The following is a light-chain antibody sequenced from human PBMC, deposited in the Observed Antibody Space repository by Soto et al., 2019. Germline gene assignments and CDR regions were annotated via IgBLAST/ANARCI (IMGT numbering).Light chain of an antibody. CDR2: DAS. J-gene: IGKJ4*01. CDR3: QQYNSYSRLT. V-gene: IGKV1-5*01. Sequence: EMQMTQSPSTLSSSIRDRVTITGGASQSISSWLAWYQQKPGKAPKLLIYDASSLESGVPSRFSGSGSGTEFTLTISSLQPDDFATYYCQQYNSYSRLTFGGGTKVDI. CDR1: QSISSW.